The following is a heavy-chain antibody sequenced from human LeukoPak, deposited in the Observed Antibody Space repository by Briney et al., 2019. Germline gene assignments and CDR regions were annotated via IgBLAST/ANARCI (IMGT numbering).Heavy chain of an antibody. D-gene: IGHD4-17*01. V-gene: IGHV3-9*01. CDR1: GFTFDDYA. CDR2: ISWNSGSI. Sequence: QPGRSLRLSCAASGFTFDDYAIHWVRQAPGKGLEWVSGISWNSGSIGYADSVKGRFTISRDNAKNSLYLQMNSLRAEDTALYYCAKGIIYGDYSGNWFDPWGQGTLVTVSS. CDR3: AKGIIYGDYSGNWFDP. J-gene: IGHJ5*02.